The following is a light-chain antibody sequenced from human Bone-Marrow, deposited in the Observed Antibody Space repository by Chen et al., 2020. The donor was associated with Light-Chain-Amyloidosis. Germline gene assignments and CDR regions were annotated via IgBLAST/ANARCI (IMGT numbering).Light chain of an antibody. CDR1: HSLLESDGNNY. CDR2: LAS. V-gene: IGKV2-28*01. CDR3: IQGSLTTFT. Sequence: IEMTQSPLSLTVTPGEPASISCTSSHSLLESDGNNYLDWYLHKPAQSQHLLIYLASDPAPGVPDRFSGSGSGQNFTLKIRRVEPDDVGVYYCIQGSLTTFTFRPGTKVEI. J-gene: IGKJ3*01.